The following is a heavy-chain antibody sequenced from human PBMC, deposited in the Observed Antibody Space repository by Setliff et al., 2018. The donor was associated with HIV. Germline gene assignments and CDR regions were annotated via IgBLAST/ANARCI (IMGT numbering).Heavy chain of an antibody. CDR1: AYTFTSYD. CDR3: ARGRRDYFDGSGYGRNWFDP. Sequence: ASVKVSCKASAYTFTSYDVNWVRQSTGQGLEWMGWMNPKSGNTGYARSFQGRVAMTTDTSINTAYMELSGLRPEDTAVYYCARGRRDYFDGSGYGRNWFDPWGQGTLVTVS. CDR2: MNPKSGNT. V-gene: IGHV1-8*01. D-gene: IGHD3-22*01. J-gene: IGHJ5*02.